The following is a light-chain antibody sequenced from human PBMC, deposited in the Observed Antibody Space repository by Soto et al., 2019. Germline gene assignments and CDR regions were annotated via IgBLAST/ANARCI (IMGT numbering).Light chain of an antibody. Sequence: EIVLTQSPGTLSLSPGERATLSCRASQSVSSSYLAWYQQKPGQAPMLLIYGASSRATGIPDRFSGSGSGTDFTLTISRLEPEDFAVYYCQQRVTFGPGTKVDIK. V-gene: IGKV3-20*01. CDR3: QQRVT. CDR2: GAS. CDR1: QSVSSSY. J-gene: IGKJ3*01.